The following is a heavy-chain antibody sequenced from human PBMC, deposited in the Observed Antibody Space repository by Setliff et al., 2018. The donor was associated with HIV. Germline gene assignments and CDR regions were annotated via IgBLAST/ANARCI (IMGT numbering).Heavy chain of an antibody. CDR2: INPNTGGT. J-gene: IGHJ4*02. CDR1: GYTFTEYH. Sequence: GASVKVSCKASGYTFTEYHMHWVRQAPGQGLEWMGSINPNTGGTNYAQKFQGRVTVTRDSPTRTAYMELKRLKSDDTAVYFCARDYYDSSGYLDFDCWGQGTLVTVSS. D-gene: IGHD3-22*01. CDR3: ARDYYDSSGYLDFDC. V-gene: IGHV1-2*02.